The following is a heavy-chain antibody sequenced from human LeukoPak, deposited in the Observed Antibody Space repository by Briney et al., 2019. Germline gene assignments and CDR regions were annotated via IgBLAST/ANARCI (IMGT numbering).Heavy chain of an antibody. V-gene: IGHV3-30*02. CDR3: AKADGDYFDSSGSFDS. J-gene: IGHJ4*02. CDR1: GFTFSSYG. D-gene: IGHD3-22*01. CDR2: IRYDGSNK. Sequence: TGGSLRLSCAASGFTFSSYGMHWVRQAPGKGLEWVAFIRYDGSNKYYADSVKGRFTISRDNSKNTLFLQVNSLRAEDTAFYYCAKADGDYFDSSGSFDSWGQGTLVTVSS.